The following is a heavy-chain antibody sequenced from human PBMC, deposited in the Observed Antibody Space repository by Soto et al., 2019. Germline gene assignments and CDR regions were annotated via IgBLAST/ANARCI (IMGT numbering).Heavy chain of an antibody. V-gene: IGHV4-31*03. CDR2: IYYSGST. CDR1: GGSISSGGYY. Sequence: SETLSLTCTVSGGSISSGGYYWSWIRQHPGKGLEWIGYIYYSGSTYYNPSLKSRVTISVDTSKNQFSLKLSSVTAADTAVYYCARATPTAFYKYYYYCGMDFWGRGTTLTVSS. CDR3: ARATPTAFYKYYYYCGMDF. J-gene: IGHJ6*02. D-gene: IGHD3-9*01.